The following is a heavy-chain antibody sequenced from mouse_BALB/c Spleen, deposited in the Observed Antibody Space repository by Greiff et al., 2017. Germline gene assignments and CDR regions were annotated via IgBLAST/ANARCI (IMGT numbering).Heavy chain of an antibody. CDR1: GFSLTSYG. J-gene: IGHJ2*01. Sequence: VQLVESGPGLVAPSQSLSITCTVSGFSLTSYGVHWVRQPPGKGLEWLGVIWAGGSTNYNSALMSRLSISKDNSKSQVFIKMNSLQTDDTAMYYCARDRVVAPYYFDYWGQGTTLTVSS. V-gene: IGHV2-9*02. CDR3: ARDRVVAPYYFDY. D-gene: IGHD1-1*01. CDR2: IWAGGST.